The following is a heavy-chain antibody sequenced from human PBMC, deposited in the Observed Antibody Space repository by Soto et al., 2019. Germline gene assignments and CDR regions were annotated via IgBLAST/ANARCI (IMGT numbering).Heavy chain of an antibody. D-gene: IGHD3-10*01. CDR2: IQQDGRER. J-gene: IGHJ3*02. Sequence: GGSLRLSCEASGFTSGSYWMAWVRQAPGKGLEWVANIQQDGRERHYGDSVRGRFTISRDNAKNSLYLEMNSLRAEDTAFYYCVREGRLLGAFDIWGQGTMVTVSS. CDR3: VREGRLLGAFDI. CDR1: GFTSGSYW. V-gene: IGHV3-7*03.